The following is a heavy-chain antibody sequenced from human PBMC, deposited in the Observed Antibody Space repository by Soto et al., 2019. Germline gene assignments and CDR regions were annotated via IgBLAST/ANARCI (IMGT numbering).Heavy chain of an antibody. J-gene: IGHJ6*02. Sequence: GGSLRLSCAASGFTFTRYSMNWVRQAPGKGLEWVSSISSTTNYIYYGDSMKGRFTISRDNAKNSLYLEMSSLRSEDTAVYYCASSSSVRSLYYGMDVWGQGTTVTVSS. D-gene: IGHD1-26*01. CDR2: ISSTTNYI. CDR3: ASSSSVRSLYYGMDV. CDR1: GFTFTRYS. V-gene: IGHV3-21*04.